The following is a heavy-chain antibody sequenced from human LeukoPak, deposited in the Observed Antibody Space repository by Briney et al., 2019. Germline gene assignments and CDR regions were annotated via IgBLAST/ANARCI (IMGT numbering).Heavy chain of an antibody. CDR3: ARAWLVLFDY. CDR2: INHSGST. D-gene: IGHD6-19*01. J-gene: IGHJ4*02. CDR1: GGSFSGYY. Sequence: SETLSLTCAVYGGSFSGYYWSWIRQPPGKGLEWIGEINHSGSTNYNPSLKSRVTMSVDTSKNQFSLKLSSVTAADTAVYYCARAWLVLFDYWGQGTLVAVSS. V-gene: IGHV4-34*01.